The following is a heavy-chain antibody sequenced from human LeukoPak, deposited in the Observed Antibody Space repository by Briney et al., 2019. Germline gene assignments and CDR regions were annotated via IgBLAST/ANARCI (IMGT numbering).Heavy chain of an antibody. CDR2: IKQDGSEK. CDR3: ARERGYSSGWYRFDY. V-gene: IGHV3-7*01. Sequence: PGGSLRLSCAASGFTFSSYWMSWVRQAPGKGLEWVANIKQDGSEKYYVDSVKGRFTISRDNAKNSLYLQMNSLRAEDTAVYYCARERGYSSGWYRFDYWGQGTLVTVSS. CDR1: GFTFSSYW. D-gene: IGHD6-19*01. J-gene: IGHJ4*02.